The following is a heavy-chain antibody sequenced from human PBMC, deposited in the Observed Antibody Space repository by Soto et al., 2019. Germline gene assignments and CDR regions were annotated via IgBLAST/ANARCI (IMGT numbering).Heavy chain of an antibody. J-gene: IGHJ4*02. CDR2: IKEDGSQK. Sequence: EVQLVESGGDLVQPGGSLRLSCAVSGFTFSHYWMTWVRQAPGKGLEWVANIKEDGSQKNYVDSVKGRFTVSRDNAKHSLYLQMNSLRPEDTAVYYCARSGSEVDYWGQGTLVIVSS. D-gene: IGHD3-10*01. V-gene: IGHV3-7*01. CDR1: GFTFSHYW. CDR3: ARSGSEVDY.